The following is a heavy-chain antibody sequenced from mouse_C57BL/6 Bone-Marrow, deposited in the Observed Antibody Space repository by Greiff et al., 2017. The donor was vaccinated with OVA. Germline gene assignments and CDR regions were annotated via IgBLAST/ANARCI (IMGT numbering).Heavy chain of an antibody. CDR1: GFTFTSYW. Sequence: QVQLQQPGAELVKPGASVKLSCKASGFTFTSYWMPWVKQRPGQGLEWIGMIHPNSGCTNYNEKFKSRVTLTVDKSSSTAYMQMSNLTSEDSAVDYCARGGYDYDRPWFAYWGQGTLVTVSA. J-gene: IGHJ3*01. CDR3: ARGGYDYDRPWFAY. D-gene: IGHD2-4*01. V-gene: IGHV1-64*01. CDR2: IHPNSGCT.